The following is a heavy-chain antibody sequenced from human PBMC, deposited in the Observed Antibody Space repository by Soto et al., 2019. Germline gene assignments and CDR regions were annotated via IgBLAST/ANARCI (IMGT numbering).Heavy chain of an antibody. D-gene: IGHD2-2*01. V-gene: IGHV3-23*01. CDR1: GFTFNTYA. CDR2: ISGSGTTA. Sequence: GGSLRLSCAASGFTFNTYAMAWVRQAPGRGLEWVSGISGSGTTAFYTDSVKGRFIISRDNSKNTLYMEMNGLRAEDSAVYLCAKGGQHHRPKFYFDSWGQGALVTVSS. J-gene: IGHJ4*02. CDR3: AKGGQHHRPKFYFDS.